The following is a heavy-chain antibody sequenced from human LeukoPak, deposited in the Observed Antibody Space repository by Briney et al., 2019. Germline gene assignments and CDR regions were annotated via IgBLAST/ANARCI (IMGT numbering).Heavy chain of an antibody. CDR1: VFTFSSYA. Sequence: PGGSLRLSCSASVFTFSSYAMSWVRQAPGKGLEWVSAISGSGGSTYYADSVKGRFTISRDNSKNTLYLQMNSLRAEDTAVYYCAKVGDGYLKHFDYWGQGTLVTVSS. CDR2: ISGSGGST. J-gene: IGHJ4*02. V-gene: IGHV3-23*01. D-gene: IGHD5-24*01. CDR3: AKVGDGYLKHFDY.